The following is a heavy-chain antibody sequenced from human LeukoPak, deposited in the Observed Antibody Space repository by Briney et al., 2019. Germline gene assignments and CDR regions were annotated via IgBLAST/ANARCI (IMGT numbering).Heavy chain of an antibody. V-gene: IGHV1-18*01. Sequence: ASVKVSCKASGYTFTSYGISWVRQAPGQGLEWMGWISGYSSDTNYAQNLQGRVTMTTDTSTDTAYMELRSLTSDDTAMYYCAIVPGYCSGGSCYPKYYYYYYGMDVWGQGTTVTVSS. CDR3: AIVPGYCSGGSCYPKYYYYYYGMDV. D-gene: IGHD2-15*01. CDR1: GYTFTSYG. CDR2: ISGYSSDT. J-gene: IGHJ6*02.